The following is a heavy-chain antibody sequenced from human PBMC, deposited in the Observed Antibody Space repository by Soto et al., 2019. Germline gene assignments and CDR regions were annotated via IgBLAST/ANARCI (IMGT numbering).Heavy chain of an antibody. CDR3: TRVMAYCGGDCSSNQQIDAFDI. CDR2: IRSKAYGGTT. J-gene: IGHJ3*02. D-gene: IGHD2-21*01. Sequence: GGSLRLSCTASGFTFGDYAMSWFRQAPGKGLEWVGFIRSKAYGGTTEYAASVKGRFTISRDDSKSIAYLQMNSLKTEDTAVYYCTRVMAYCGGDCSSNQQIDAFDIWGQGAMVTVSS. CDR1: GFTFGDYA. V-gene: IGHV3-49*03.